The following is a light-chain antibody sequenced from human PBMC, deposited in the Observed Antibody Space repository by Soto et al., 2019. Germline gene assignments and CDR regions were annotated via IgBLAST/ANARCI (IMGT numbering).Light chain of an antibody. CDR1: QSVSSN. CDR3: HQRQYWPPIT. V-gene: IGKV3-15*01. Sequence: EIVLTQSPCTLSLSPGERATLSCRASQSVSSNLAWYQQKPGQAPRLLIYGASTRATGIPARFSGSGSGTEFTLTISSLEPEDFAVYYCHQRQYWPPITFGQGTRLEIK. J-gene: IGKJ5*01. CDR2: GAS.